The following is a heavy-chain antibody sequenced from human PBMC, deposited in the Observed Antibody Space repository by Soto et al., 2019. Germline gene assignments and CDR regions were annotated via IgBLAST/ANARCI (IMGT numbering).Heavy chain of an antibody. V-gene: IGHV1-18*01. D-gene: IGHD1-7*01. CDR1: GYTFTSYG. CDR3: ARRRPATGTTNYWFDS. J-gene: IGHJ5*01. Sequence: ASVKVSCKASGYTFTSYGISWVRQAPGQGLEWMGWISAYNGNTNYAQKLQGRVTMTTDTSTSTAYMELRSLRSDDTAVYYCARRRPATGTTNYWFDSWGQGTLVTVSS. CDR2: ISAYNGNT.